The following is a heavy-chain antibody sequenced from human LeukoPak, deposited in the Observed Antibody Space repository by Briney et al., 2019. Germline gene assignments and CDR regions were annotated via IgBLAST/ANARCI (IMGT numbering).Heavy chain of an antibody. CDR2: ISTSSTHL. D-gene: IGHD3-10*01. CDR1: GFTFSSYS. J-gene: IGHJ4*02. CDR3: SRDVYGSGNYGFDY. Sequence: GGSLRLSCAASGFTFSSYSMSWVRQAPGKGLEWVSSISTSSTHLLYADSAKGRFTISRDNAKNLLFLQLNSLRAEDTAVYFCSRDVYGSGNYGFDYWGQGALVRV. V-gene: IGHV3-21*06.